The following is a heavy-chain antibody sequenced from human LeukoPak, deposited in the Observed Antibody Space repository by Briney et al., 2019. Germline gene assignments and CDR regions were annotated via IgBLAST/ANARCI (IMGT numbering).Heavy chain of an antibody. J-gene: IGHJ4*02. CDR3: ARGALHVFDY. V-gene: IGHV3-48*04. CDR1: GFTFSNYW. D-gene: IGHD3-10*02. CDR2: ISTSGSTT. Sequence: GGSLRLSCAASGFTFSNYWMSWVRQAPGKGLEWVSCISTSGSTTYYADSVKGRFTISRDNAKNSLFLQMNTLTVEDTAVYYCARGALHVFDYWGQGTPVTVSS.